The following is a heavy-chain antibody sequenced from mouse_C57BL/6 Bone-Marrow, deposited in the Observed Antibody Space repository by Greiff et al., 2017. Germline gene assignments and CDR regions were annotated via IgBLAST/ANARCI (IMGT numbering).Heavy chain of an antibody. CDR2: TSSGGSYT. CDR1: GFTFSSYG. J-gene: IGHJ4*01. Sequence: EVMLVESGGDLVKPGGSLKLSCAASGFTFSSYGMSWVRQTPDKRLEWVATTSSGGSYTYYPDSVKGRFTISRDNAKNTLYLQMSSLKSEDTAMYYWASPYGYDGGSYAMDYWGQGTSVTVSS. CDR3: ASPYGYDGGSYAMDY. V-gene: IGHV5-6*01. D-gene: IGHD2-2*01.